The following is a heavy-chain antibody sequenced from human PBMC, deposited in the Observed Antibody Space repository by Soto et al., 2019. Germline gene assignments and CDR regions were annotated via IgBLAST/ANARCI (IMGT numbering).Heavy chain of an antibody. D-gene: IGHD3-10*01. J-gene: IGHJ6*02. CDR2: INHSGST. Sequence: PSETLSLTCAVFGGTFSGYYCSWIRKPPGKGLEWIGEINHSGSTNYNPSLKSRVTISVDTSKNQFSLKLSSVTAADTAVYYCARVSGIYYYGMDVWGQGTTVTVSS. V-gene: IGHV4-34*01. CDR1: GGTFSGYY. CDR3: ARVSGIYYYGMDV.